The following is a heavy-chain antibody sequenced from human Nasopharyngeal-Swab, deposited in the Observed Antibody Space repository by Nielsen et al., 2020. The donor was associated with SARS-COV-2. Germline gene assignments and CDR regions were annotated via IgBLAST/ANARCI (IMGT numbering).Heavy chain of an antibody. J-gene: IGHJ4*02. V-gene: IGHV3-7*03. Sequence: GESLKISCAASGFTFSSYWMSWVRQAPGKGLEWVASIKQDGSEKYYVDSVKDRFTISRDNAKNSLYLQMNSLRAEDTAVYYCAKRGYSYVNKFDLWGQGTLVTVSS. CDR2: IKQDGSEK. CDR3: AKRGYSYVNKFDL. CDR1: GFTFSSYW. D-gene: IGHD5-18*01.